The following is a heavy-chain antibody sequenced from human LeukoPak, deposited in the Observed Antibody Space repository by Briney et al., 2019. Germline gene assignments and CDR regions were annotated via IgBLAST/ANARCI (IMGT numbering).Heavy chain of an antibody. D-gene: IGHD5-24*01. CDR2: IKQDGSEK. CDR3: AGSVEMATTYVDYFDY. CDR1: GFTFSSYW. Sequence: GGSLRLSCAASGFTFSSYWMSWVRQAPGKGLEWVANIKQDGSEKYYVDSVKGRFTISRDNAKDSLYLQMNSPRAEDTAVYYCAGSVEMATTYVDYFDYWGQGTLVTVSS. J-gene: IGHJ4*02. V-gene: IGHV3-7*03.